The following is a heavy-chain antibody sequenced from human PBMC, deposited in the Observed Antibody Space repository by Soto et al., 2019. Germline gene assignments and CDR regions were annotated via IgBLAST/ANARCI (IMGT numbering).Heavy chain of an antibody. CDR3: ARLQLLLYSRIDY. CDR1: GGSISSGGYS. V-gene: IGHV4-31*11. D-gene: IGHD2-2*02. CDR2: IYYSGST. J-gene: IGHJ4*02. Sequence: SETLSLTCAVSGGSISSGGYSWSWIRQPPGKGLEWIGYIYYSGSTYYNPSLKSRVTISVDTSKNQFSLKLSSVTAADTAVYYCARLQLLLYSRIDYWGQGTLVTVSS.